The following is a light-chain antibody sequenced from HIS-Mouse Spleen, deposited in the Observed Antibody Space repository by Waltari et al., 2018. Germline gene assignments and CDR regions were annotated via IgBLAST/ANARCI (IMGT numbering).Light chain of an antibody. Sequence: QSVLTQPPSASGTPGQRVTISCPGSSSNIGSNYVYWYQQLPGTAPKLLIHRNNQRPSGVPDRFSGSKSGTSASLAISGLRSEDEADYYCAAWDDSLSGPVFGGGTKLTVL. CDR2: RNN. CDR1: SSNIGSNY. J-gene: IGLJ3*02. CDR3: AAWDDSLSGPV. V-gene: IGLV1-47*01.